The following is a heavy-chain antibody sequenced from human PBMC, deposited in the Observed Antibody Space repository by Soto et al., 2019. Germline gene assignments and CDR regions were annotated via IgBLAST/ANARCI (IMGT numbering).Heavy chain of an antibody. Sequence: AETLSLTCTVSGGSISSYYWSWIRQPAGKGLEWIGRIYTSGSTNYNPSLKSRVTMSVDTSKNQFSLKLSSVTAAGTAVYYRAREGGYSYGYAEYFQHWGQGTLVTVSS. J-gene: IGHJ1*01. D-gene: IGHD5-18*01. V-gene: IGHV4-4*07. CDR2: IYTSGST. CDR1: GGSISSYY. CDR3: AREGGYSYGYAEYFQH.